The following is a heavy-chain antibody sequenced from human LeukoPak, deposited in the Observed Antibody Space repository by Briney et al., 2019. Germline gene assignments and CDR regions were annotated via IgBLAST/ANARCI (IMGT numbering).Heavy chain of an antibody. J-gene: IGHJ5*02. CDR3: AGVWFGELSSWFDP. D-gene: IGHD3-10*01. CDR1: GGSISSGSYY. Sequence: KPSETLSLTCTVSGGSISSGSYYWSWIRQPAGKGLEWIGRIYTSGSTNYNPSLKSRVTISADTSKNQFSLKLSSVTAADTAAYYCAGVWFGELSSWFDPWGQGTLVTVSS. CDR2: IYTSGST. V-gene: IGHV4-61*02.